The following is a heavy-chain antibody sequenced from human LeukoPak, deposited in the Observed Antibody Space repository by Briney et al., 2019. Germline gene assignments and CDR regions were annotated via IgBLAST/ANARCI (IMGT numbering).Heavy chain of an antibody. D-gene: IGHD4-17*01. J-gene: IGHJ4*02. V-gene: IGHV7-4-1*02. CDR3: ATDYGDLRFDY. CDR1: GYTFTSYG. CDR2: INTNTGNP. Sequence: ASVKVSCKASGYTFTSYGISWVRQAPGQGLEWMGWINTNTGNPTYAQGFTGRFVFSLDTSVSTAYLQISSLKAEDTAVYYCATDYGDLRFDYWGQGTLVTVSS.